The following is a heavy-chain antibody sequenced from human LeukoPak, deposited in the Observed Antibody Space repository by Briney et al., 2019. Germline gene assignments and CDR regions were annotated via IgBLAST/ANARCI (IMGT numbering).Heavy chain of an antibody. J-gene: IGHJ6*02. CDR1: GGSISQYY. CDR2: IYYTGST. V-gene: IGHV4-59*01. CDR3: ARGANYYYYYGIGI. Sequence: SETLSLTCTVSGGSISQYYWSWIRQPPGKGLEWIGYIYYTGSTNYNPSLKSRVTISLDTSKNQFSLKLSSVTAADTAVYYCARGANYYYYYGIGIWGQGTTVTVSS.